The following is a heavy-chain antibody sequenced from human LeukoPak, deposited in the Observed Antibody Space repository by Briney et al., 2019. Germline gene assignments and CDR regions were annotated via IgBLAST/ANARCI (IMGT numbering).Heavy chain of an antibody. CDR2: IKKKTDGGTT. J-gene: IGHJ4*02. CDR3: TTDLQLWSYFDS. Sequence: GGSLRLSCAASGFTFTSAWMSWVRQAPGKGLEWVGRIKKKTDGGTTDYAAPVKGRFTISRDDSKNTLYLQMNSLKTEDTAVYYCTTDLQLWSYFDSWGQGTLVTVSS. CDR1: GFTFTSAW. D-gene: IGHD5-18*01. V-gene: IGHV3-15*01.